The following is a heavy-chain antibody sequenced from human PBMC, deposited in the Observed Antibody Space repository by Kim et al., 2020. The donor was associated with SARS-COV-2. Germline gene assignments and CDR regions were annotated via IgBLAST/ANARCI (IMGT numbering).Heavy chain of an antibody. CDR1: GGSISSGGYY. D-gene: IGHD3-10*01. CDR3: ARDSVVEYGSGSYSLYFDY. V-gene: IGHV4-31*03. CDR2: IYDSGST. J-gene: IGHJ4*02. Sequence: SETLSLTCTVSGGSISSGGYYWSWIRQHPGKGLEWIGYIYDSGSTYYNPTLKSRLTISVATTKNQFSLTLSSVTAAATAVYYCARDSVVEYGSGSYSLYFDYWGQGTLVTVSS.